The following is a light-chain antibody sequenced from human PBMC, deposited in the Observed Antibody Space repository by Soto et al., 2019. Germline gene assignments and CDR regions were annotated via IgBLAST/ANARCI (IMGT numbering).Light chain of an antibody. V-gene: IGLV2-23*01. CDR3: CSYAGSSTWV. Sequence: QSAPTQPASVSGSPGQSITVSCTGANSDVGNYNLVAWYQHHPGKAPKLLIYEGSKRPSGVSNRFSGSKSGNTASLTISGLQAEDEADYYCCSYAGSSTWVFGGGTKLIVL. CDR2: EGS. J-gene: IGLJ2*01. CDR1: NSDVGNYNL.